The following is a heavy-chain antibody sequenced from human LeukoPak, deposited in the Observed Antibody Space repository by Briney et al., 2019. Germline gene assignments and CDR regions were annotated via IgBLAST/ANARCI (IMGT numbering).Heavy chain of an antibody. CDR1: GFTFSSYA. V-gene: IGHV3-23*01. J-gene: IGHJ6*03. CDR3: AKDPGSYYYYYYMDV. CDR2: ISGSGGST. Sequence: GGSLRLSCAASGFTFSSYAMSWVRQAPGKGLEWVSAISGSGGSTYYADSVKGRFTISRDNSKNTLYLQMNSLRAEDTAVYYCAKDPGSYYYYYYMDVWGKGTTVTVSS.